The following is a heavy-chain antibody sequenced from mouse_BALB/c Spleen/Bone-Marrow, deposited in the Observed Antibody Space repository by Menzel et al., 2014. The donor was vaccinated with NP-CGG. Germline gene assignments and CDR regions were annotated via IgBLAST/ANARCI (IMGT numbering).Heavy chain of an antibody. D-gene: IGHD4-1*01. J-gene: IGHJ2*01. CDR2: IYPGNVNT. Sequence: QVQLQQSGPELVKPGASVRISCKAAGYTFTSYYIHWVKQRPGQGLEWIGWIYPGNVNTKYNEKFKGKATLTADKSSSTAYFLLSSLTSEDSAVYFCAREDNWNFDYWGQGTTLTVSS. CDR3: AREDNWNFDY. CDR1: GYTFTSYY. V-gene: IGHV1S56*01.